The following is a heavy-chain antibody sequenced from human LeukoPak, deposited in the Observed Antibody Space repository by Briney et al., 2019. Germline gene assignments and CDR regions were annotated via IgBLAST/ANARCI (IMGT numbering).Heavy chain of an antibody. J-gene: IGHJ4*02. Sequence: PSETLSLTCAVYGGSFSGYYWSWIRQPPGKGLEWIGEINHSGSTNYNPSLKSRVTISVDTSKNQFSLKLSSVTAADTAVYYCATQTTVTTRAFDYWGQGTLVTVSS. V-gene: IGHV4-34*01. D-gene: IGHD4-17*01. CDR2: INHSGST. CDR3: ATQTTVTTRAFDY. CDR1: GGSFSGYY.